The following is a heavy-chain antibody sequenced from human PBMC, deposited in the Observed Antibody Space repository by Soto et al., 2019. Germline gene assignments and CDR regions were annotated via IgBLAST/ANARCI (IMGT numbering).Heavy chain of an antibody. J-gene: IGHJ4*02. Sequence: ASVKVSCKASGYTFTSYGISWVRQAPRQGFEWMGWISAYNGNTNYAQKLQGRVTMTTDTSTSTAYMELRSLRSDDTAVYYCARGRYNWSDDGYWGQGTLVTVSS. V-gene: IGHV1-18*01. CDR3: ARGRYNWSDDGY. D-gene: IGHD1-1*01. CDR1: GYTFTSYG. CDR2: ISAYNGNT.